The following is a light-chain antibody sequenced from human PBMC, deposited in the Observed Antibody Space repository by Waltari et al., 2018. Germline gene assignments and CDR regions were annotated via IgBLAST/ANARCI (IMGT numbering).Light chain of an antibody. CDR3: QQYLSTPPT. Sequence: DIVMTQSPDSLAVSLGERATINCKSSQSVLYSSNNKNYLALYQQKPGQPPKLLIYWASTRESGVPDRFSGSGSGTDFTPTISSLQAEDVAVYYCQQYLSTPPTFGQGTKVEIK. CDR1: QSVLYSSNNKNY. V-gene: IGKV4-1*01. J-gene: IGKJ1*01. CDR2: WAS.